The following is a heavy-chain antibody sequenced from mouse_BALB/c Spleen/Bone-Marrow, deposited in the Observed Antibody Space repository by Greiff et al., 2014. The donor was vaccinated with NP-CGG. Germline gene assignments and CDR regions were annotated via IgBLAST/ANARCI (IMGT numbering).Heavy chain of an antibody. V-gene: IGHV1S137*01. Sequence: QVQLQQSGAKLVRPGVSVKISCKGSGYTFTDHAIHWVKRSHAKSLEWIGVISGYYGDAIYNQKFKGKATMTVDKSSSTAYMELARLTSEDSAIDYCARSGKVRNAMDYWGQGTSVTVSS. CDR3: ARSGKVRNAMDY. D-gene: IGHD2-14*01. J-gene: IGHJ4*01. CDR1: GYTFTDHA. CDR2: ISGYYGDA.